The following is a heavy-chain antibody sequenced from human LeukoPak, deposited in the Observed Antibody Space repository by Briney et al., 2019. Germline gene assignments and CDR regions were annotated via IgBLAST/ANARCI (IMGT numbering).Heavy chain of an antibody. CDR3: ARMIGLGEVSPYFDY. CDR2: IYPHDSDI. Sequence: GESLKISCKGSGYSFTSYWVAWVRQMPGKGLEWMGIIYPHDSDIRYSPPFQGQVTISADKSISTAYLQWSSLKASDTAMYYCARMIGLGEVSPYFDYWGQGTLVTVSS. D-gene: IGHD3-16*02. J-gene: IGHJ4*02. CDR1: GYSFTSYW. V-gene: IGHV5-51*01.